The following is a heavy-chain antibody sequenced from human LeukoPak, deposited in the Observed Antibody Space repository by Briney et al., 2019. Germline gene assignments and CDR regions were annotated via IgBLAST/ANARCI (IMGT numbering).Heavy chain of an antibody. D-gene: IGHD3-9*01. Sequence: SETLSLTCTVSGESISGFYWTWIRQPPGKGLEWIGYIYYSGSTNYNPSLKSRVTISVDTSKNQFSLKLTSVTAADTAVYYCARYDILTGYWYPGYMDVWGKGSTVTISS. CDR3: ARYDILTGYWYPGYMDV. V-gene: IGHV4-59*01. CDR1: GESISGFY. J-gene: IGHJ6*03. CDR2: IYYSGST.